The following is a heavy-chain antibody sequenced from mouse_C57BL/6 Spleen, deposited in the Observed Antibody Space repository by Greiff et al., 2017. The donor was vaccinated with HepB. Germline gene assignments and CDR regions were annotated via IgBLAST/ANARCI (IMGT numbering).Heavy chain of an antibody. Sequence: QVQLQQSGAELARPGASVKLSCKASGYTFTSYGISWVKQRTGQGLEWIGEIYPRSGNTYYNEKFKGKATLTADKSSSTAYMELRSLTSEDSAVYFCARSPLIYGNYVGGFDYWGQGTTLTVSS. D-gene: IGHD2-1*01. V-gene: IGHV1-81*01. CDR2: IYPRSGNT. CDR1: GYTFTSYG. CDR3: ARSPLIYGNYVGGFDY. J-gene: IGHJ2*01.